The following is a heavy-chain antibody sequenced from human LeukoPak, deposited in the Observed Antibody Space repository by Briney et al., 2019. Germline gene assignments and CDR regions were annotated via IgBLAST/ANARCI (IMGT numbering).Heavy chain of an antibody. D-gene: IGHD3-3*01. CDR3: ARTDYDFWSGYPDYFDY. CDR1: GGSISSSSYY. CDR2: IYYSGST. V-gene: IGHV4-39*07. Sequence: PSETLSLTCTVSGGSISSSSYYWGWIRQPPGKGLEWIGSIYYSGSTYYNPSLKSRVTISVDTSKNQFSLKLSSVTAADTAVYYCARTDYDFWSGYPDYFDYWGQGTLVTVSS. J-gene: IGHJ4*02.